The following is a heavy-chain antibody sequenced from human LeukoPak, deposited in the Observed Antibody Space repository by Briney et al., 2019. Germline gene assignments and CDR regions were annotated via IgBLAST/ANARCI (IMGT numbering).Heavy chain of an antibody. D-gene: IGHD3-10*01. CDR2: INGSSSYI. V-gene: IGHV3-21*01. J-gene: IGHJ4*02. CDR3: ARDLSCGSQVFDY. Sequence: GGSLCLSCAASGFTFSSDSMNWVCQAPGKGLEWVSYINGSSSYISYADSVKGRFTISRDNAKNSLFLHMNSVSAEDTAVYYCARDLSCGSQVFDYWGQGTLVTVSS. CDR1: GFTFSSDS.